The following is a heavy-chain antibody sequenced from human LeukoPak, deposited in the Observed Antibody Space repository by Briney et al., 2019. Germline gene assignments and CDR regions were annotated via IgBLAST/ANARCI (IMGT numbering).Heavy chain of an antibody. V-gene: IGHV3-9*01. J-gene: IGHJ5*02. CDR1: GFTFDDYA. CDR2: INWNGNDI. Sequence: SGGSLRLSCAVSGFTFDDYAMHWVRQAPGKGLQWVSGINWNGNDIGYADSVKGRLTISRDNAKNSLYLQMNSLRAEDTAVYYCARGAGFGSSGRENWFDPWGQGTLVTVSS. D-gene: IGHD6-19*01. CDR3: ARGAGFGSSGRENWFDP.